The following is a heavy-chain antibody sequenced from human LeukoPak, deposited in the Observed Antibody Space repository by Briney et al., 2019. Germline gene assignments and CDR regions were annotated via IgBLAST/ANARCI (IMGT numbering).Heavy chain of an antibody. CDR1: GFTFSSYA. J-gene: IGHJ4*02. V-gene: IGHV3-30*01. D-gene: IGHD3-22*01. CDR3: ARSSYTGGYYNFDY. CDR2: ISYDGSNK. Sequence: GGSLRLSCAASGFTFSSYAMHWARQAPGKGLEWVAVISYDGSNKYYADSVKGRFTISKDNSKKTLYLQMNSLRAEDTAVYFCARSSYTGGYYNFDYWGQGTLVTVSS.